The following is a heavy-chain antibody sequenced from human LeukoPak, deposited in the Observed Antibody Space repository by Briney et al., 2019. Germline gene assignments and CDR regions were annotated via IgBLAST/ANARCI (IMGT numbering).Heavy chain of an antibody. D-gene: IGHD6-13*01. CDR2: ISSRGSTI. V-gene: IGHV3-11*04. CDR3: ASTGYSSSWYSLDAFDI. J-gene: IGHJ3*02. Sequence: GGSLRLSCAASGFTFSDYYMSWIRQAPGKGLEWVSYISSRGSTIYYADSVKGRFTISRDNAKNSLYLQMNSLRAEDTAVYYCASTGYSSSWYSLDAFDIWGQGTMVTVSS. CDR1: GFTFSDYY.